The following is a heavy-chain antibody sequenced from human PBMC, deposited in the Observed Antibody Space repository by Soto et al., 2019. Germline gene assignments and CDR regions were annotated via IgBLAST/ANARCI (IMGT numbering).Heavy chain of an antibody. D-gene: IGHD3-22*01. CDR2: ISYDGSNK. J-gene: IGHJ3*02. CDR3: AKGAGSGYLPGGAFDI. CDR1: GFTFSSYG. Sequence: ESGGGVVQPGRSLRLSCAASGFTFSSYGMHWVRQAPGKGLEWVAVISYDGSNKYYADSVKGRFTISRDNSKNTLYLQMNSLRAEDTAVYYCAKGAGSGYLPGGAFDIWGQGTMVTVSS. V-gene: IGHV3-30*18.